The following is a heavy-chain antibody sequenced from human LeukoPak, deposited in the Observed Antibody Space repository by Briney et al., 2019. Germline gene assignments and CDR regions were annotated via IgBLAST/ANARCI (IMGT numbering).Heavy chain of an antibody. CDR2: ISSSSSYI. Sequence: GGSLRLSCAASGFTFGSYSMNWVRQAPGKGLEWVSSISSSSSYIYYADSVKGRFTISRDNAKNSLYLQMNSLRAEDTAVYYCARRAAAGYFDYWGQGTLVTVSS. CDR3: ARRAAAGYFDY. V-gene: IGHV3-21*01. D-gene: IGHD6-13*01. J-gene: IGHJ4*02. CDR1: GFTFGSYS.